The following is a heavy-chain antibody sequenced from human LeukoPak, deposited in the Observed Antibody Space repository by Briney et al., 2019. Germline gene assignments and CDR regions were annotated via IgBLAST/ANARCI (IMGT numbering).Heavy chain of an antibody. CDR3: ARALAYYYDSSGYPPAFDY. V-gene: IGHV1-46*01. D-gene: IGHD3-22*01. CDR2: INPSGGST. Sequence: ASVKVSCKASGYTFTSYYMHWVRQAPGQGLEWMGIINPSGGSTSYAQKFQGRVTMTRDTSTSTVYMELSSLRSEDTAVYYCARALAYYYDSSGYPPAFDYWGQGTLVTVSS. J-gene: IGHJ4*02. CDR1: GYTFTSYY.